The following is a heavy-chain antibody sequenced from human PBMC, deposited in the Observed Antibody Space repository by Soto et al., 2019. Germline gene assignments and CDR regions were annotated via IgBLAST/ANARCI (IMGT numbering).Heavy chain of an antibody. CDR1: GGTFSNYG. CDR3: ARGSAYANGGAFDI. D-gene: IGHD3-16*01. CDR2: IIPIFGTR. J-gene: IGHJ3*02. Sequence: QVQLVQSGAEVKKPGSPVKVSCKASGGTFSNYGISWVRQAPGAGLEWLGGIIPIFGTRNYAQTFQGRVTITADKSTLTAYMALSNLRSEVTAGYYCARGSAYANGGAFDIWCQGTMVSVSS. V-gene: IGHV1-69*06.